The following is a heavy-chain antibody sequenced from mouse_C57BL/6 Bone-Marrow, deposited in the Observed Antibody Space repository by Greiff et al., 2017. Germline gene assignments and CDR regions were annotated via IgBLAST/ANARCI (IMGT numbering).Heavy chain of an antibody. Sequence: EVKLMESGPELVKPGDSVKISCKASGYSFTGYFMNWVMQSHGKSLEWIGRINPYNGDTFYNQKFKGKATLTVDKSSSTAHMELRSLTSENSAVYYCARGVLWGQGTLVTVSA. D-gene: IGHD2-14*01. CDR3: ARGVL. CDR1: GYSFTGYF. V-gene: IGHV1-20*01. J-gene: IGHJ3*01. CDR2: INPYNGDT.